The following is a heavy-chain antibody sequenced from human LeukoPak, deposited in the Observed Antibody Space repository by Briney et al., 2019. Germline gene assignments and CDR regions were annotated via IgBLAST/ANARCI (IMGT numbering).Heavy chain of an antibody. CDR1: GFTFSSYS. Sequence: GGSLRLSCAASGFTFSSYSMNWVRQAPGKGLEWVSSISRSSSYIYYADSVKGRFTISRDNAKNSLYLQMNSLRAEDTALYYFARTNYDDAFDIWGQGTMVTVSS. D-gene: IGHD3-22*01. V-gene: IGHV3-21*04. CDR2: ISRSSSYI. J-gene: IGHJ3*02. CDR3: ARTNYDDAFDI.